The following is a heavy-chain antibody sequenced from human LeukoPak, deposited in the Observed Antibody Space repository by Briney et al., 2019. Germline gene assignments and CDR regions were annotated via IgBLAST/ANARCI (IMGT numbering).Heavy chain of an antibody. J-gene: IGHJ4*02. D-gene: IGHD1-26*01. CDR1: GGSISSYY. Sequence: SETLSLTCTVSGGSISSYYWSWIRQPPGKGLEWIGYIYYSGSTNYNPSLKSRVNISVDTSKNQFSLKLSSVTAADTAVYYCARESGSYVSYWGQGTLVTVSS. CDR3: ARESGSYVSY. V-gene: IGHV4-59*01. CDR2: IYYSGST.